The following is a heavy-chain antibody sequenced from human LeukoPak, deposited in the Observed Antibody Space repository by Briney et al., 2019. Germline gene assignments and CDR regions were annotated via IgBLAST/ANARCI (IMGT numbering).Heavy chain of an antibody. CDR3: AKLSMGGSSVSNVAFIDAFDI. D-gene: IGHD2-2*01. Sequence: GGSLRLSCAASGFTFSSYGMHWVRQAPGKGLEWVAFIRYDGSNKYYADSVKGRFTISRDNSKNTLYLQMNSLRAEDTAVYYCAKLSMGGSSVSNVAFIDAFDIWGQGTMVTVSS. CDR1: GFTFSSYG. CDR2: IRYDGSNK. J-gene: IGHJ3*02. V-gene: IGHV3-30*02.